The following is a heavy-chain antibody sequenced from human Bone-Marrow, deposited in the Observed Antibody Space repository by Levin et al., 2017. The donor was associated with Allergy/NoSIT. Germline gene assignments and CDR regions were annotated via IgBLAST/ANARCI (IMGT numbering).Heavy chain of an antibody. D-gene: IGHD3-9*01. J-gene: IGHJ4*02. CDR2: IYQTGST. V-gene: IGHV4-61*08. CDR3: AKGSVLTAFDY. CDR1: GGSISSDDYY. Sequence: SETLSLTCTVSGGSISSDDYYWSWIRQPPGKGLEWIGYIYQTGSTNYSPSLKSRVTISVDTSNNQFSLSLRSVTAADTAVYYCAKGSVLTAFDYWGQGTPVTVAS.